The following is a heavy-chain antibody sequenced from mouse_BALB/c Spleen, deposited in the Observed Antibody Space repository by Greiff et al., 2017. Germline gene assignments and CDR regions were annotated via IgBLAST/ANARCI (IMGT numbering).Heavy chain of an antibody. CDR3: ARISLYGNYGY. Sequence: DVHLVESGGDLVKPGGSLKLSCAASGFTFSSYGMSWVRQTPDKRLEWVATISSGGSYTYYPDSVKGRFTISRDNAKNTLYLQMSSLKSEDTAMYYCARISLYGNYGYWGQGTTLTVSS. CDR2: ISSGGSYT. V-gene: IGHV5-6*01. CDR1: GFTFSSYG. D-gene: IGHD2-1*01. J-gene: IGHJ2*01.